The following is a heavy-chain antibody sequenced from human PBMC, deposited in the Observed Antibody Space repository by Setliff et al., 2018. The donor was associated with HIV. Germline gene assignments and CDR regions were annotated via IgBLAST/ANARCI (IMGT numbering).Heavy chain of an antibody. J-gene: IGHJ5*02. D-gene: IGHD6-19*01. CDR3: ARQFPPYHSGAHYSDL. Sequence: PSETLSLTCTVSGGSITPHYWSWIRQPPGKGLEWIGLIYYSGSTNYSPSLKSRVTISVDSSKNQFSLKRTSVTAADAAIYYCARQFPPYHSGAHYSDLWSQGTLVTVSS. CDR1: GGSITPHY. CDR2: IYYSGST. V-gene: IGHV4-59*11.